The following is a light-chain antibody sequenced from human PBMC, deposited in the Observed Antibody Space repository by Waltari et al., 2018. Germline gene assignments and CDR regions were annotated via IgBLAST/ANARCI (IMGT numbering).Light chain of an antibody. J-gene: IGLJ2*01. V-gene: IGLV2-11*01. CDR2: DVN. Sequence: QSALTQPRSVSGSPGQSVTISCTGTSSDVGGYNHVSWYQQHPGKAPKLMISDVNKRPSGVPDRVSGSKSLNTASLTISGLQADDEADYSCCSYTGSYTYVVFGGGTKLTV. CDR1: SSDVGGYNH. CDR3: CSYTGSYTYVV.